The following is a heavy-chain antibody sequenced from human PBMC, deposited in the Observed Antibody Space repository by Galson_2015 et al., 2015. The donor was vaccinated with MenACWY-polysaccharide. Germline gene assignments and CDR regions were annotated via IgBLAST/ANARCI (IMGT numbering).Heavy chain of an antibody. D-gene: IGHD3-10*01. Sequence: SLRLSCAPFGFTFSSYGMHWVRQAPGKGLEWVAAISYDGSNKFYPDSVKGRFTISRDNAKNTLYLQMNSLRPEDTAVYYCAKDGGFGDFFYYYKDRLGKGTAVTVSS. CDR3: AKDGGFGDFFYYYKDR. CDR1: GFTFSSYG. CDR2: ISYDGSNK. V-gene: IGHV3-30*18. J-gene: IGHJ6*03.